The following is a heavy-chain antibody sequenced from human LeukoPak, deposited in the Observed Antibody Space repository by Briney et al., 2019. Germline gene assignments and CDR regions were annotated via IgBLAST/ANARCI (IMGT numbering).Heavy chain of an antibody. CDR2: IYHSGST. J-gene: IGHJ4*02. D-gene: IGHD3-10*01. V-gene: IGHV4-30-2*01. CDR3: ASNADYGSGSYSFDY. Sequence: SQTLSLTCAVSGGSISSGGYSWSWIRQPPGKGLEWIGYIYHSGSTYYNPSLKSRVTISVDRSKNQFSLKLSSVTAADTAVYYCASNADYGSGSYSFDYWGQGTLVTVSS. CDR1: GGSISSGGYS.